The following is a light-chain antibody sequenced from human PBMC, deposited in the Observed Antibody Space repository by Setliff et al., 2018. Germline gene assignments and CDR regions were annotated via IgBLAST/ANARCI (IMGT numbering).Light chain of an antibody. V-gene: IGLV2-8*01. CDR1: SSDVGGYNY. CDR3: SSYTSSSTPYV. J-gene: IGLJ1*01. CDR2: DVS. Sequence: QSALAQPPSASGSPGQSVTISCTGTSSDVGGYNYVSWYQQHPGKAPKLMIYDVSKRPSGVPDRFSGSKSGNTASLTISGLQAEDEADYYCSSYTSSSTPYVFGTGTRSPS.